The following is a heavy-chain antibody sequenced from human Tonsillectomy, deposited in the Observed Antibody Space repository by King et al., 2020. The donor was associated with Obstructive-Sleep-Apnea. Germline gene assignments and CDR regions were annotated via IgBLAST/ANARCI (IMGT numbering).Heavy chain of an antibody. J-gene: IGHJ4*02. V-gene: IGHV4-59*08. Sequence: QLQESGPGLVKPSETLSLTCTVSGGSISNYYWSWIRQPPGKGLEWIGYMYYSVNTNFNPSLKGRVTISADTSKIQFSLGLSSVTAADTAVYYCARHRGVEDYGDYGDYFDYWGQGTLVTVSS. CDR2: MYYSVNT. CDR1: GGSISNYY. D-gene: IGHD4-17*01. CDR3: ARHRGVEDYGDYGDYFDY.